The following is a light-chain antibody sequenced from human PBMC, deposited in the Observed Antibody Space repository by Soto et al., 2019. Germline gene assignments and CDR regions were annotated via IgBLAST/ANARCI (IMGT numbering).Light chain of an antibody. CDR1: SSNIGAGFD. CDR3: QSYDSSLSGVI. CDR2: ANT. V-gene: IGLV1-40*01. J-gene: IGLJ2*01. Sequence: QSVLTQPPSVSGAPGQRVAISCTGSSSNIGAGFDVHWYQQLPGTAPKLLIYANTNRPSGVPDRFSGSKSGTSASLTIPGLQAEDDADYYCQSYDSSLSGVIFGGGTQLTVL.